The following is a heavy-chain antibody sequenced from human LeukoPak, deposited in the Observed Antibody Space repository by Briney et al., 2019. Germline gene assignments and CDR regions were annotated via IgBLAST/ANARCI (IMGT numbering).Heavy chain of an antibody. CDR1: GFTFSSYA. J-gene: IGHJ4*02. Sequence: GGSLRLSCAASGFTFSSYAMHWVRQAPGKGLEYVSAISSNGGSTYYANSVKGRFTISRDNSKNTLYLQMGSLRAEDMAVYYCASSVVGGTDYWGQGTLVTVSS. V-gene: IGHV3-64*01. CDR3: ASSVVGGTDY. CDR2: ISSNGGST. D-gene: IGHD1-26*01.